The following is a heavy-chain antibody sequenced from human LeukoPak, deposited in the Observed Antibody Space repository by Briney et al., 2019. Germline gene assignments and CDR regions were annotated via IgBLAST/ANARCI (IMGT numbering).Heavy chain of an antibody. J-gene: IGHJ4*02. CDR3: ARGRNYFGSGTLNDY. V-gene: IGHV3-11*05. CDR2: TNNSSTYK. CDR1: GFNINDYF. D-gene: IGHD3-10*01. Sequence: PGGTLRLSCAASGFNINDYFMSWIRQAPGKGLEWVSYTNNSSTYKSYVDSVRGRFTISRDNTRKSLYLQMTSLRAEDTAVYYCARGRNYFGSGTLNDYWGQGTLVTVSS.